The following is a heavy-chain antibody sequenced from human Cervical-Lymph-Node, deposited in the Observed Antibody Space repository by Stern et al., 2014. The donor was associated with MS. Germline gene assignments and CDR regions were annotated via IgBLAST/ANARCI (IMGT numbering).Heavy chain of an antibody. CDR3: AKDPRIYDSSGYLDA. CDR1: GFTFSLYD. CDR2: ISYDGDNK. J-gene: IGHJ5*02. D-gene: IGHD3-22*01. Sequence: VHLVESGGGVVQPGRSQRLSCAASGFTFSLYDMHWVRQAPGKGLEWVAAISYDGDNKFYTDSVKGRFTISRDSSKSTLYLQLNSLRPEDTAIYYCAKDPRIYDSSGYLDAWGQGTLVTVSS. V-gene: IGHV3-30*18.